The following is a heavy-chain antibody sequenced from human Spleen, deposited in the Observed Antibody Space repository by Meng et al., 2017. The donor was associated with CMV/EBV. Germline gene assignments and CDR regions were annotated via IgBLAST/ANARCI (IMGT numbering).Heavy chain of an antibody. J-gene: IGHJ4*02. D-gene: IGHD2-21*01. CDR3: ARVALTYCGGDCVGRQDY. Sequence: SETLSLTCTVSGASISNYYWTWIRQPPGKGLEWIGYIYYSGNTNYNPSLKSRVTISVDTSNNQFSLRLSSVTAADTAVYYCARVALTYCGGDCVGRQDYWGQGTLVTVSS. V-gene: IGHV4-59*01. CDR1: GASISNYY. CDR2: IYYSGNT.